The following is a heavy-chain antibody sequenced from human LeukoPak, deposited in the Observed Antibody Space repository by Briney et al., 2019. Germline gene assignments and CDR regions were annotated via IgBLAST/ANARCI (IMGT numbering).Heavy chain of an antibody. CDR2: IIPIFGTA. V-gene: IGHV1-69*05. CDR3: VVEMATIRYY. Sequence: SVKVSCKASGGTFSSYAISWVRQAPGQGLEWMGRIIPIFGTANYAQKFQGRVTITTDESTSTAYMELSSLRSEDTAVYYRVVEMATIRYYWGQGTLVTVSS. D-gene: IGHD5-24*01. J-gene: IGHJ4*02. CDR1: GGTFSSYA.